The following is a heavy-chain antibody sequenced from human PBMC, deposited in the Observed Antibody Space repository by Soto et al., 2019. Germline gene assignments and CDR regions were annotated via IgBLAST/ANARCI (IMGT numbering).Heavy chain of an antibody. D-gene: IGHD6-13*01. CDR3: AREVAGAGGKYDY. CDR2: ISGANGHT. CDR1: GYTFTTSG. J-gene: IGHJ4*02. Sequence: QVQVVQSGAEVKKPGASVKVSCKTSGYTFTTSGIGWVRQAPGQGLEWMGWISGANGHTNYAQNVQGRVTVTTDTSTSTAYMELRSLRSDDTAVYYCAREVAGAGGKYDYWGQGTLVTVSS. V-gene: IGHV1-18*01.